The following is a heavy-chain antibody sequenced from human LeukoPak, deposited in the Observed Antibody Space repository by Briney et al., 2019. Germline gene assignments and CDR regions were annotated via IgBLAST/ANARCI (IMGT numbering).Heavy chain of an antibody. V-gene: IGHV1-8*01. CDR2: MNPNSGNT. D-gene: IGHD2-2*01. CDR1: GYTFTSYD. CDR3: ARGPAATGFFDYYYYYGMDV. Sequence: ASVKVCCKASGYTFTSYDINWERQATGQGLEWMGWMNPNSGNTGYAQKFQGRVTMTRNTSISTSYMELSSLRSEDTAVYYCARGPAATGFFDYYYYYGMDVWGQGTTVTVSS. J-gene: IGHJ6*02.